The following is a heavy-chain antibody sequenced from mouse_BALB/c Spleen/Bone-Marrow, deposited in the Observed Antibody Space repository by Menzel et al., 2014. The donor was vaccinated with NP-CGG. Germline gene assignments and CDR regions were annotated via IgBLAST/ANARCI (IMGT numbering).Heavy chain of an antibody. Sequence: EVKLMESGPGLVKPSQSLSLTCTVTGYSINSDYAWNWIRQFQGNKLEWMGYISYSSSTNYNPSLKSRISITRDTSKNQFFLQLNSVTAEGTATYYCARWDYGDYAMDYWGQGTSVTVSS. V-gene: IGHV3-2*02. J-gene: IGHJ4*01. CDR1: GYSINSDYA. CDR2: ISYSSST. CDR3: ARWDYGDYAMDY. D-gene: IGHD1-2*01.